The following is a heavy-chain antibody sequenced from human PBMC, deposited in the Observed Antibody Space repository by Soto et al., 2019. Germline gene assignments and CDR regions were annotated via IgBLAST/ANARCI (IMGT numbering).Heavy chain of an antibody. D-gene: IGHD1-26*01. V-gene: IGHV6-1*01. J-gene: IGHJ4*01. CDR3: ARGEQYSGRIFDY. CDR1: GDSVSSNSAG. CDR2: TYYRSKWYY. Sequence: SQTLSLTCAITGDSVSSNSAGWSWVRQSPSRGLEWLGRTYYRSKWYYEYAVSVRGRITINPDTSKDQYSLQLNSVTPEDTAVYFCARGEQYSGRIFDYWGQGTLVTVSS.